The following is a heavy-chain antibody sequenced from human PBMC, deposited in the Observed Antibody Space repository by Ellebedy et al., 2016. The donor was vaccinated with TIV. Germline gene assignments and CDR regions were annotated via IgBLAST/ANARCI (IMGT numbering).Heavy chain of an antibody. J-gene: IGHJ4*02. CDR2: IYSGGTT. V-gene: IGHV3-66*04. D-gene: IGHD1-14*01. CDR1: GFTVSSNY. Sequence: GESLKISCTASGFTVSSNYMCWVRQAPGKGPEWVSVIYSGGTTNYADPVKGRFTVSRDSSKNTLYLQMNSLRAEDTAVYYCARRSDHSLQGDYWGQGTLVTVSS. CDR3: ARRSDHSLQGDY.